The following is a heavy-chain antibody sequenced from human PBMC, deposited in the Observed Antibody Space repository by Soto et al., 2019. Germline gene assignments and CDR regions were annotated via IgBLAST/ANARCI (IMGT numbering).Heavy chain of an antibody. CDR2: SSASGRSR. V-gene: IGHV3-23*01. CDR1: GIEFSNYV. Sequence: LRLSCLASGIEFSNYVMSWVRQAPGKGLEWVSISSASGRSRYHADSVKGRFTISRDNSKNTLYLHMTNLRAEDTAVYYCAKDGNWLDVYFDVWGQGTPVTVSS. D-gene: IGHD6-19*01. CDR3: AKDGNWLDVYFDV. J-gene: IGHJ4*02.